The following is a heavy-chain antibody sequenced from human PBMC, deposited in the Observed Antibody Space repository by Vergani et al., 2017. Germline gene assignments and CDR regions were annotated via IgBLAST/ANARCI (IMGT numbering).Heavy chain of an antibody. V-gene: IGHV4-39*01. Sequence: QLQLQESGPGLVKPSETLSLTCTVSGGSLSSSSYYWGWIRQPPGKGLEWIGSIYYSGSTYYNPSLKSRVTISVDTSKNQFSLKLSSVTAADTAVYYCARGDGYNFDYWGQGTLVTVSS. CDR2: IYYSGST. CDR3: ARGDGYNFDY. J-gene: IGHJ4*02. CDR1: GGSLSSSSYY. D-gene: IGHD5-24*01.